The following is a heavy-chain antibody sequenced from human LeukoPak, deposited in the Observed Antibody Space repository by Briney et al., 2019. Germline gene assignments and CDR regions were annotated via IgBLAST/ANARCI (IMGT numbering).Heavy chain of an antibody. CDR1: GYTFTNYY. Sequence: AASVKVSCKASGYTFTNYYMHWVRQAPGQGLEWMGMINPSGGGTTYAQKFQGRVTMTRDTSTSTVYMELSSLRSEDTAVYYCARVPYCSNGICYTHYYCDYWGQGTLVTVSS. J-gene: IGHJ4*02. CDR3: ARVPYCSNGICYTHYYCDY. V-gene: IGHV1-46*01. D-gene: IGHD2-8*01. CDR2: INPSGGGT.